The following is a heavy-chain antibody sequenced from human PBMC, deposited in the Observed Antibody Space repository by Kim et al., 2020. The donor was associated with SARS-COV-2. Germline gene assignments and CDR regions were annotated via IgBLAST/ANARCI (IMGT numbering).Heavy chain of an antibody. V-gene: IGHV3-7*03. CDR2: KKEGRVR. J-gene: IGHJ5*01. Sequence: KKEGRVRHYVDSVKGRLTLSRNNAKNSVFLQMNSLRAEDTAVYYCVKEWGSWGHGTLVTVSS. D-gene: IGHD3-16*01. CDR3: VKEWGS.